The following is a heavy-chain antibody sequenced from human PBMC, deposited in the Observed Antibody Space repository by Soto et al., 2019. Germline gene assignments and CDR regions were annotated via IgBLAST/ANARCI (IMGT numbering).Heavy chain of an antibody. Sequence: GGSLRLSCSASGFTFSSYAMHWVRQAPGKGLEYVSAISSNGGSTYYADSVKGRFTISRDSSKNTLYLQMSSLRAEDTAVYYCVKGARVVVVAASDYWGQGTLVTVSS. CDR1: GFTFSSYA. V-gene: IGHV3-64D*06. CDR3: VKGARVVVVAASDY. D-gene: IGHD2-15*01. CDR2: ISSNGGST. J-gene: IGHJ4*02.